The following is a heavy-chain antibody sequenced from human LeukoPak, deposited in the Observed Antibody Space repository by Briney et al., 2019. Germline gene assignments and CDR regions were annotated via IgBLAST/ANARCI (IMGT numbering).Heavy chain of an antibody. CDR1: GFTFNSYW. Sequence: GGSLRLSCAASGFTFNSYWMSWVRQAPGKGLEWVANIKQDGSEKYYVDSVKGRFTISRDNADNSLSLQMNSLRAEDTAVYYCARVIADSPHYYYYMDVWGKGTTVTVSS. V-gene: IGHV3-7*04. CDR3: ARVIADSPHYYYYMDV. D-gene: IGHD6-6*01. CDR2: IKQDGSEK. J-gene: IGHJ6*03.